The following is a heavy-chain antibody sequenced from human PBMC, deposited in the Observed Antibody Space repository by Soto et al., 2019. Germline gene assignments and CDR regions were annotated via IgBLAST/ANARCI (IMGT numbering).Heavy chain of an antibody. CDR2: ISGSGGST. D-gene: IGHD2-2*01. V-gene: IGHV3-23*01. CDR3: AKEGPYCSSTSCYESWFDP. CDR1: GFTFSSYA. Sequence: GGSLKHSCAASGFTFSSYAMSWVRQAPGKGLEWVSAISGSGGSTYYADSVKGRFTISRDNSKNTLYLQMNSLRAEDTAVYYCAKEGPYCSSTSCYESWFDPWGQGTLVTVSS. J-gene: IGHJ5*02.